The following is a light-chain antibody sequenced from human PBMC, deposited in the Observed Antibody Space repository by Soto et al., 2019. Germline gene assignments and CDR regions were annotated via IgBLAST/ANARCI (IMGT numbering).Light chain of an antibody. V-gene: IGLV3-21*04. J-gene: IGLJ2*01. CDR3: QLWDSASDHPGVV. Sequence: SSELTQPPSVSVAPGGTARITCGGNNIGSKSVHWYQHKPGQAPVLVIYYDGDRPSGVPDRFSGYNSGNAATLIISRVEAGDEADYYCQLWDSASDHPGVVFGGGTKLTVL. CDR2: YDG. CDR1: NIGSKS.